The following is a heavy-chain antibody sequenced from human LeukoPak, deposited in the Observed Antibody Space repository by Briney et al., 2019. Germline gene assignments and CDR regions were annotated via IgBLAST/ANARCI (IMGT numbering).Heavy chain of an antibody. J-gene: IGHJ4*02. CDR1: GFNFRNYA. CDR3: TRSAYCTGGTCYSKTFDY. CDR2: IRFDGSHK. D-gene: IGHD2-15*01. Sequence: GGSLRLSCAASGFNFRNYAMHWVRQAPGKEPEWVALIRFDGSHKYYADSVKGRFAISRDNSRDTLSLQMSSLRAEDTAVYYCTRSAYCTGGTCYSKTFDYWGQGTLVTVS. V-gene: IGHV3-30*02.